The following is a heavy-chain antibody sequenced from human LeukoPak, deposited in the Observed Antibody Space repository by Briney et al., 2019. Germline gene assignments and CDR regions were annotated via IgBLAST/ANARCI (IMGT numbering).Heavy chain of an antibody. D-gene: IGHD5-18*01. Sequence: QPGGSLILSCASSGFTFRDYAMHWGQQAPGKGLEWVSGISWNSGIIGYADSVKGRFTTSRDNAKNSLYLQMNSLRPEDTALYYCTKDSVAMVTTSDYWGQGTLVTVSS. CDR1: GFTFRDYA. J-gene: IGHJ4*02. CDR2: ISWNSGII. CDR3: TKDSVAMVTTSDY. V-gene: IGHV3-9*01.